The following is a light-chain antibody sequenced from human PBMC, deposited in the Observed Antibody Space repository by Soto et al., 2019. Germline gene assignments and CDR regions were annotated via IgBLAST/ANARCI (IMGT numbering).Light chain of an antibody. CDR3: QEYGNSPQT. CDR2: HAS. CDR1: QSVSSSY. Sequence: ELVLTQSPGTLPLSPGERATLSCRASQSVSSSYLAWYQQKPGQAPRLLVYHASTRATGIPDRFSGSGSGGYFTFTISRLEPEAFAGYYCQEYGNSPQTFGQGTKVVVK. V-gene: IGKV3-20*01. J-gene: IGKJ1*01.